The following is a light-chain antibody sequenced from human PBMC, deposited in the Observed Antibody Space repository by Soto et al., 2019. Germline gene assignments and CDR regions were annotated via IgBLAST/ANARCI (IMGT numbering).Light chain of an antibody. Sequence: EIVLTQSPDTLSLSPGERATLSCRASQSISNNLAWYRQTPGQAPRLLIYGASTRATDTPARFSGSGSGTDFTLTISRVEPADFAVYYCQQRSNWPLTFGGGTKVEIK. CDR2: GAS. J-gene: IGKJ4*01. CDR3: QQRSNWPLT. CDR1: QSISNN. V-gene: IGKV3-11*01.